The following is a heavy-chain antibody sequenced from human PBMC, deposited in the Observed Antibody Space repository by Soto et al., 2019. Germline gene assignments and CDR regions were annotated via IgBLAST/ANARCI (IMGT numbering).Heavy chain of an antibody. J-gene: IGHJ6*02. CDR1: GFNFNTYW. D-gene: IGHD4-17*01. CDR2: TDTDGSRK. CDR3: GRVPLDGNYANGVDV. V-gene: IGHV3-7*03. Sequence: GGSLRLSCAASGFNFNTYWMCWVRQAPGKGLEWVANTDTDGSRKNYVDSVKGRFIISRDNAKNSLFLQMNSLRAEDTAVYYCGRVPLDGNYANGVDVWGQGTTVTVSS.